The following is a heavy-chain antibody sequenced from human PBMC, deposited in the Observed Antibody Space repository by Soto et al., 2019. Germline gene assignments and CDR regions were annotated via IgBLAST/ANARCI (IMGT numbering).Heavy chain of an antibody. V-gene: IGHV3-33*01. J-gene: IGHJ5*02. Sequence: QVRLVESGGGVVQPGRSLRLSCEASGFTFSSYGLHWVRQAPGKGLEWVAVIWYDGSNKYYADSVKGRFSISRDNSKNTLYLLMNSLRAEDTAVYYCARGHGVATTMGWFDPWGQGTLVTVSS. CDR1: GFTFSSYG. CDR3: ARGHGVATTMGWFDP. D-gene: IGHD5-12*01. CDR2: IWYDGSNK.